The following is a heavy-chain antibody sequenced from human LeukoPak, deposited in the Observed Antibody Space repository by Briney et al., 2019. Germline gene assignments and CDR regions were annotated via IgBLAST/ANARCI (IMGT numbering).Heavy chain of an antibody. CDR2: IYYSGST. D-gene: IGHD5-24*01. J-gene: IGHJ3*02. CDR3: AREQDGYNPTDAFDI. CDR1: GGSISSSSYY. Sequence: SETLSLTCTVSGGSISSSSYYWGWIRQPPGKGLEWIGSIYYSGSTYYNPSLKSRVTISVDTSKNQFSLKLSSVTAADTAVYYCAREQDGYNPTDAFDIWGQGTMVTVSS. V-gene: IGHV4-39*07.